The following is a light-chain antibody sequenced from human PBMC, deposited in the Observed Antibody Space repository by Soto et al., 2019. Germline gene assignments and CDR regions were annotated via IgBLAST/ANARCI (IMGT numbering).Light chain of an antibody. CDR3: QQYYTFPRT. J-gene: IGKJ1*01. CDR1: QSLLYTSNNKNY. CDR2: WAS. V-gene: IGKV4-1*01. Sequence: DIVMTQSPDSLAVSLGERATINCKSSQSLLYTSNNKNYLSWYQKKPGLPPKMLLYWASTRESGVPDRFTGSGSGTNFTLTISSLQAEDVAVYYCQQYYTFPRTFGQASKVEIK.